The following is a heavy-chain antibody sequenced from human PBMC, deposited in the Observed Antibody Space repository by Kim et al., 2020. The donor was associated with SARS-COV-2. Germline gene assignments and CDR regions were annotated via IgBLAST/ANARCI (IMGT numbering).Heavy chain of an antibody. CDR3: ARAFTIFGDWYFDL. Sequence: NPSRKGRVTMSVDTSKNQFSLKLSSVTAADTAVYYCARAFTIFGDWYFDLWGRGTLVTVSS. V-gene: IGHV4-4*07. D-gene: IGHD3-3*01. J-gene: IGHJ2*01.